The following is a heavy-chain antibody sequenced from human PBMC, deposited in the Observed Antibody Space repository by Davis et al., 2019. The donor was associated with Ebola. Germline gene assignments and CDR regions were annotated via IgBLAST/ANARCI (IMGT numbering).Heavy chain of an antibody. CDR1: GFTFSNFW. Sequence: PGGSPRLSCAASGFTFSNFWMSWVRQAPGKGLEWVANIRQDGSEKNYVDSVKGRFTISRDNAKNSLYLQMNSLRTEDTAVYYCARDHGYNRFDPWGQGTLVTVSS. CDR2: IRQDGSEK. J-gene: IGHJ5*02. V-gene: IGHV3-7*03. CDR3: ARDHGYNRFDP.